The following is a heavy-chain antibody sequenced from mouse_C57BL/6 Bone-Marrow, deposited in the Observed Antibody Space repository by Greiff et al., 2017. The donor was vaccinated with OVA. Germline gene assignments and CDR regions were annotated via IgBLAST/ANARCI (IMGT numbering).Heavy chain of an antibody. V-gene: IGHV1-52*01. CDR1: GYTFTSYW. J-gene: IGHJ4*01. CDR3: ARWGMGYGYDVLYAMDY. Sequence: QVQLQQPGAELVRPGSSVKLSCKASGYTFTSYWMHWVKQRPIQGLEWIGNIDPSDSETHYNQKFKDKATLTVDKSSSTAYMQLSSLTSEDSAVYYCARWGMGYGYDVLYAMDYWGQGTSVTVSS. CDR2: IDPSDSET. D-gene: IGHD2-2*01.